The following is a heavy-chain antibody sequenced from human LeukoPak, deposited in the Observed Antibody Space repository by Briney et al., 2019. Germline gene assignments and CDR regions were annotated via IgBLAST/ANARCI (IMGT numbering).Heavy chain of an antibody. CDR2: ISDSGGST. V-gene: IGHV3-64D*09. J-gene: IGHJ6*02. Sequence: GGSLRLSCSASGFPFSSYAMHWVRQAPGKGLEYVSAISDSGGSTYYADSVKGRFTISRDNSKNTLYLQMSSVRAEDAAVYFCVRGYSFGPYGMDVWGQGTTVTVSS. D-gene: IGHD2-15*01. CDR3: VRGYSFGPYGMDV. CDR1: GFPFSSYA.